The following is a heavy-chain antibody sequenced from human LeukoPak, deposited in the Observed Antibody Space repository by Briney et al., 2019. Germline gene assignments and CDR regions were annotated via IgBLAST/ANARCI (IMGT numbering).Heavy chain of an antibody. V-gene: IGHV1-46*01. CDR2: INPSGCST. D-gene: IGHD3-3*01. CDR1: GYTFTSYY. CDR3: ARDRATIFGVVINPDAFDI. Sequence: GASVKVSCKASGYTFTSYYMHWVRQAPGQGLEGMGIINPSGCSTSYAQKFQGRVTMTRDMSTSTVYMELGSLRSEDTAVYYCARDRATIFGVVINPDAFDIWGQGTMVTVSS. J-gene: IGHJ3*02.